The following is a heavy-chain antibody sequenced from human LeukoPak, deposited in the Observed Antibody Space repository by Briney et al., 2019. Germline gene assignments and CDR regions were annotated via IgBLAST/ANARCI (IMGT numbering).Heavy chain of an antibody. D-gene: IGHD3-3*01. V-gene: IGHV3-66*01. CDR1: GFTASSNY. J-gene: IGHJ5*02. Sequence: GGSLRLSCAASGFTASSNYMSWVSQAPGKGLEWVSVIYSGGSTYYADSVKGRFTISRDNSKNTLYLQMNSLRAEDTAVYYCARGPEYYDFWSGSGWFDPWGQGTLVTVSS. CDR2: IYSGGST. CDR3: ARGPEYYDFWSGSGWFDP.